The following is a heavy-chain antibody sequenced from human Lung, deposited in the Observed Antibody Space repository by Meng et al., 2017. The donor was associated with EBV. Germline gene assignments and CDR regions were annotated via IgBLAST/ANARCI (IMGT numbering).Heavy chain of an antibody. CDR1: GFAFSSYS. CDR3: ARAYSRRAPPDY. V-gene: IGHV3-21*02. J-gene: IGHJ4*02. CDR2: ITSSSSFI. Sequence: EVQLVESGGGLVKPGGSRRLSCAASGFAFSSYSMKWLRQAPGKGLEWVSSITSSSSFIYYEDSVKGRFTISRDNAKNSLYLQMNSLRAEDTAVYYCARAYSRRAPPDYWGQGTLVTVAS. D-gene: IGHD6-13*01.